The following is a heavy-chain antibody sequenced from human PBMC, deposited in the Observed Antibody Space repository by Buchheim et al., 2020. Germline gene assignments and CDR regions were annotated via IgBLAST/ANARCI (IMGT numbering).Heavy chain of an antibody. J-gene: IGHJ6*02. Sequence: QVQLVQSGAEVKKPGASVKVSCKASGYTFTGYYMHWVRQAPGQGLEWMGRINPNSGGTNYAQKFQGRVTMTRDKSIRTAYMELSRLRSDDTAVYYCARDPESDYDFWSGYYYGMDVWGQGTT. CDR2: INPNSGGT. CDR3: ARDPESDYDFWSGYYYGMDV. V-gene: IGHV1-2*06. CDR1: GYTFTGYY. D-gene: IGHD3-3*01.